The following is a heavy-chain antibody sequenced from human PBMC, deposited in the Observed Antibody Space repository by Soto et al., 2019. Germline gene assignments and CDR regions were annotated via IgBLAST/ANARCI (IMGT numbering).Heavy chain of an antibody. Sequence: ASVKVSCKVSGYTLTELSMHWVRQAPGKGLEWMGGFGPEDGETIYAQKFQGRVTMTEDTSTDTAYMELSSLRSEDTAVYYCATHEGAAAGRYYYGMYVWGQGTTVTVAS. D-gene: IGHD6-13*01. CDR2: FGPEDGET. J-gene: IGHJ6*02. V-gene: IGHV1-24*01. CDR3: ATHEGAAAGRYYYGMYV. CDR1: GYTLTELS.